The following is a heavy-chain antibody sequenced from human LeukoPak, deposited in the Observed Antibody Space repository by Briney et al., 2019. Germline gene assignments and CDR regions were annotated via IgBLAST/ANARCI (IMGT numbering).Heavy chain of an antibody. D-gene: IGHD1-1*01. V-gene: IGHV4-4*07. CDR2: IYTSGST. CDR3: ARTDLKLERRDNDAFDI. CDR1: GYSISSGYY. Sequence: PSETLSLTCAVSGYSISSGYYWSWIRQPAGKGLEWIGRIYTSGSTNYNPSLKSRVTMSVDTSKNQFSLKLSSVTAADTAVYYCARTDLKLERRDNDAFDIWGQGTMVTVSS. J-gene: IGHJ3*02.